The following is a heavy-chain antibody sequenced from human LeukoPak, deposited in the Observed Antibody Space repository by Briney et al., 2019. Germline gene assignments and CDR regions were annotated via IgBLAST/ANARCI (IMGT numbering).Heavy chain of an antibody. CDR1: GGSISSYY. J-gene: IGHJ4*02. V-gene: IGHV4-59*08. Sequence: SETLSLTCTVSGGSISSYYWSWIRQPPGKGLEWIGTMYHSGSTNYNPSLKSRVTISVDTSKNQFSLKLSSVTAADTAVYFCARGFRGDNFDYWGQGTLVTVSS. CDR3: ARGFRGDNFDY. CDR2: MYHSGST. D-gene: IGHD7-27*01.